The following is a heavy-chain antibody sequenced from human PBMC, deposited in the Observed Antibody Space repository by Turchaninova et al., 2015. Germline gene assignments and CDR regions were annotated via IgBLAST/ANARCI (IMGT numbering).Heavy chain of an antibody. J-gene: IGHJ4*02. V-gene: IGHV6-1*01. CDR3: ARGPTY. Sequence: QVQLQQSGPGLVKPSQTHSPTEANAGGRVSNNRTAWHWIRQSPSGGLEWLGRTYYRSKWYNDYAVSMKSRITINPDTSKNQFSLQLNSVTPEDTAVYYCARGPTYWGQGTLVTVSS. CDR2: TYYRSKWYN. CDR1: GGRVSNNRTA.